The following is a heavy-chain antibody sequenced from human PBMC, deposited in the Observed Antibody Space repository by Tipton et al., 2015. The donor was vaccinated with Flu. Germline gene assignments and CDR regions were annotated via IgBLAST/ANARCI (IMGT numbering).Heavy chain of an antibody. J-gene: IGHJ3*02. Sequence: TLSLTCTVSGGSISSGPYFWSWVRQPAGKGLEWIGRIYTSGSTHYNPSLKSRVTISVDTSKNQFSLKLNSVTAADTAMYYCGGPSTQDYYDSSISTDAFDIWGQGTMVTVSS. CDR3: GGPSTQDYYDSSISTDAFDI. CDR1: GGSISSGPYF. V-gene: IGHV4-61*02. CDR2: IYTSGST. D-gene: IGHD3-22*01.